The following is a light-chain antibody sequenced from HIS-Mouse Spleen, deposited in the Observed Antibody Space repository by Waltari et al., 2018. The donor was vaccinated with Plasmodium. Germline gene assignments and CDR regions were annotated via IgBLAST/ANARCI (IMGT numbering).Light chain of an antibody. Sequence: SYVLTQPPSVSVAPGQTARITCGGDNIGSKSVQWYQQKTGQAPVRVVYEDSDRPSGIPGRFSCSNSGNTATLTISRVEAGDEADYFCQVWDSSSDHVVFGGGTKLTVL. CDR1: NIGSKS. CDR3: QVWDSSSDHVV. CDR2: EDS. V-gene: IGLV3-21*02. J-gene: IGLJ2*01.